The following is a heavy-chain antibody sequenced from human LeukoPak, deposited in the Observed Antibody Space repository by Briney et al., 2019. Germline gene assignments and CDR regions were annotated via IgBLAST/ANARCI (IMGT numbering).Heavy chain of an antibody. CDR2: ISAGGSNT. D-gene: IGHD1-1*01. V-gene: IGHV3-23*01. Sequence: GGSLRLSCAASGFTFSNYAMTWVRQAPGKGLEWVSVISAGGSNTDYADSVKGRFTISRDDSKNTVSLQMNSLGAEDTAMYFCAKLGGTGTTPTDYWGQGTLVTVSS. CDR1: GFTFSNYA. CDR3: AKLGGTGTTPTDY. J-gene: IGHJ4*02.